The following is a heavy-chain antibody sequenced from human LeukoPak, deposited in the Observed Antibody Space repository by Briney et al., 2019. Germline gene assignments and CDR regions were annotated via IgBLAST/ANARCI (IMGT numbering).Heavy chain of an antibody. V-gene: IGHV4-4*07. CDR3: ARSSPNVY. CDR2: IYTSGGT. J-gene: IGHJ4*02. Sequence: SETLALTCTVSGGSINNYYWSWIRQPAGKGLEWIGRIYTSGGTIYNPSLQSRVTMSVDTSKNQFSLRLSSVTAADTAVHYCARSSPNVYWGQGTLVTVSS. D-gene: IGHD6-13*01. CDR1: GGSINNYY.